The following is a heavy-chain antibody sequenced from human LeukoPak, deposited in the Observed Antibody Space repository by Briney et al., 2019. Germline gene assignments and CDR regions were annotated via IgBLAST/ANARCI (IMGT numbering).Heavy chain of an antibody. J-gene: IGHJ4*02. V-gene: IGHV3-23*01. Sequence: GGPLRLSCAASGVTFSSYAMSWVRQAPGKGLEWVSAISGSGGVTYYTDSVKGRFTISRDNSKNTLYLQMNSLRAEDPAVYYCAKDPPVRIAARSTDYWGQGTLVTVSS. D-gene: IGHD6-6*01. CDR1: GVTFSSYA. CDR2: ISGSGGVT. CDR3: AKDPPVRIAARSTDY.